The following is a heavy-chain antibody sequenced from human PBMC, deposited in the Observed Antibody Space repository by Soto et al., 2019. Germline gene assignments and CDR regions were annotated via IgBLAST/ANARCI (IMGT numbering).Heavy chain of an antibody. CDR1: GVSISSGNW. Sequence: SETLSLTCAVSGVSISSGNWWTWVRQTPQRGLEYIGEIFHDGTANYYPSFERRVAISVDTSKNQFTLKLTSVTAADTAIYFCPSLVYDTRLNYMCFDCWGQGALVTVSS. V-gene: IGHV4-4*02. J-gene: IGHJ4*02. D-gene: IGHD2-8*01. CDR2: IFHDGTA. CDR3: PSLVYDTRLNYMCFDC.